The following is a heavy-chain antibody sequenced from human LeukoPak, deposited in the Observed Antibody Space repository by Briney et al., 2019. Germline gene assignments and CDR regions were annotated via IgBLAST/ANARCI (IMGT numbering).Heavy chain of an antibody. Sequence: GGSLRLSCAASGFTFDDYTMHWVRQAPGKGLEWVSLISWDGGSTYYADSVKGRFTISRGNSKNSLYLQMNSLRTEDTALYYCAKDSSSGSLDIWGQGTMVTVSS. D-gene: IGHD3-22*01. V-gene: IGHV3-43*01. J-gene: IGHJ3*02. CDR1: GFTFDDYT. CDR2: ISWDGGST. CDR3: AKDSSSGSLDI.